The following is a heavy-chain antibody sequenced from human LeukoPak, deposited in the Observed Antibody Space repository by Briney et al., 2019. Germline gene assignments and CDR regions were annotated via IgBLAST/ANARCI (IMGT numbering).Heavy chain of an antibody. V-gene: IGHV3-21*01. J-gene: IGHJ5*02. D-gene: IGHD4-11*01. Sequence: PGGSPRLSCIASGFTFSSYTMNWVRQAPGKGLEWVSSITISSNYIYYTDSVKGRFTISRDNAKNSLYLHMSSLRADDTAVYYCARDPWGYTVTGGPWGQGTLATVSS. CDR1: GFTFSSYT. CDR2: ITISSNYI. CDR3: ARDPWGYTVTGGP.